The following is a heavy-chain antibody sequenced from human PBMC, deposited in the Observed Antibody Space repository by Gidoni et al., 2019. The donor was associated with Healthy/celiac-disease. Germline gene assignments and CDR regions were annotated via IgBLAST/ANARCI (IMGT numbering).Heavy chain of an antibody. CDR2: IYWNDDK. V-gene: IGHV2-5*01. J-gene: IGHJ3*02. Sequence: QITLKESGPTLVKPTQTLTLTCTFSGFSLSTSGVGVGWIRQPPGKALEWLALIYWNDDKRYSPSLKSRLTITKDTSKNQVVLTMTNMDPVDTATYYCAHRRNSSSWYFDDAFDIWGQGTMVTVSS. CDR3: AHRRNSSSWYFDDAFDI. D-gene: IGHD6-13*01. CDR1: GFSLSTSGVG.